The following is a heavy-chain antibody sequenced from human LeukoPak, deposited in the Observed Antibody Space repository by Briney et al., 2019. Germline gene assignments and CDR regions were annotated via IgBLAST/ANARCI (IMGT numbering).Heavy chain of an antibody. CDR2: IYYSGST. CDR1: GGSISSGDYY. J-gene: IGHJ4*02. CDR3: ARKEYIVGATEFDY. V-gene: IGHV4-30-4*01. D-gene: IGHD1-26*01. Sequence: SETLSLTCTVSGGSISSGDYYWSWIRQPPGKGLEWIGYIYYSGSTYYNPSLKSRVTISVDTSKNQFSLKLSSVTAADTAVYYCARKEYIVGATEFDYWGQGTLVTVSS.